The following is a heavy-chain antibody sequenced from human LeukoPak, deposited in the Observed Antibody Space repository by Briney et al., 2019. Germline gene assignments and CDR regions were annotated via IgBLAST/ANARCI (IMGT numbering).Heavy chain of an antibody. CDR3: ASNVGTNYYYYYYMDV. CDR2: INSDGSST. CDR1: GFTFSSYW. Sequence: GGSLRLSCAASGFTFSSYWMHWVRQAPGKGLVWVSRINSDGSSTSYADSVKGRFTISRDNAKNTLYLQMNSLRAEDTAVYYCASNVGTNYYYYYYMDVWGKGTTVTVSS. D-gene: IGHD7-27*01. J-gene: IGHJ6*03. V-gene: IGHV3-74*01.